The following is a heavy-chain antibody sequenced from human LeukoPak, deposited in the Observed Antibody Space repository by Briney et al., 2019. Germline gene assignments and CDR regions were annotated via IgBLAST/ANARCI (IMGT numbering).Heavy chain of an antibody. CDR1: GFTFSSYA. Sequence: PGGSLRLSCVVSGFTFSSYAMHWVRQAPGKGLEYVSAISSNGGSTYYANSVKGRFTISRDNSKNTLYLQMGSLRVEDMAVYYCARASSGWYGHWGQGTLVTVSS. V-gene: IGHV3-64*01. D-gene: IGHD6-19*01. CDR2: ISSNGGST. J-gene: IGHJ5*02. CDR3: ARASSGWYGH.